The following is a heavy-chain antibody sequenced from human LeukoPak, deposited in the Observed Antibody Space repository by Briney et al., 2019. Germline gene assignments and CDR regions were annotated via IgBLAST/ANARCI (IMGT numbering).Heavy chain of an antibody. CDR2: IYYSGST. V-gene: IGHV4-39*01. J-gene: IGHJ6*03. CDR1: GGSISSSSYY. Sequence: SETLSLTCTVSGGSISSSSYYWGWIRQPPGKGLEWIGSIYYSGSTYYNPSLKSRVTISVDTSKNQFSLKLSSVTAADTAVHYCGKGDYYYMDVWGKGTTATVSS. CDR3: GKGDYYYMDV.